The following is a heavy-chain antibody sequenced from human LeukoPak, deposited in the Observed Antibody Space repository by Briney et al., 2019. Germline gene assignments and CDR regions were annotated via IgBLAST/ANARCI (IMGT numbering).Heavy chain of an antibody. Sequence: AGGSLRLSCAASGFTFSSYGMHWVRQAPGKGLEWVAVISYDGSNKYYADSVKGRFTISRDNSKNTLYLQMNSLRAEDTAVYYCAKDLGNVGSSSPFDYWGQGTLVTVSS. CDR2: ISYDGSNK. CDR1: GFTFSSYG. D-gene: IGHD6-13*01. J-gene: IGHJ4*02. CDR3: AKDLGNVGSSSPFDY. V-gene: IGHV3-30*18.